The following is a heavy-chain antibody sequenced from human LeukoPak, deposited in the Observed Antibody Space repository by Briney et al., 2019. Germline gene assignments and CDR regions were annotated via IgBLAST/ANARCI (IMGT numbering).Heavy chain of an antibody. V-gene: IGHV1-24*01. CDR3: ATDIAAYGGNSLSAY. CDR1: GYTLTELS. J-gene: IGHJ4*02. D-gene: IGHD4-23*01. CDR2: FDPEDGET. Sequence: ASVRVSCKVSGYTLTELSMHWVRQAPGKGLEWMGGFDPEDGETIYAQKFQGRVTMTEDTSTDTAYMELSSLRSEDTAVYYCATDIAAYGGNSLSAYWGQGTLVTVSS.